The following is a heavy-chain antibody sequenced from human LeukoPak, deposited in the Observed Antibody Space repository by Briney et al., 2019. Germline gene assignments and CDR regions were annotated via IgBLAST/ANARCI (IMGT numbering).Heavy chain of an antibody. J-gene: IGHJ4*02. CDR2: IYPRDGST. CDR3: ARDQEGFDY. V-gene: IGHV1-46*01. CDR1: GYTFTSSY. Sequence: ASVKVSCKASGYTFTSSYIHWVRQAPGQGLEWMGMIYPRDGSTSYAQKFQGRVTVTRDTSTSTVHMELSGLRSEDTAVYYCARDQEGFDYWGQGTLVTVSS.